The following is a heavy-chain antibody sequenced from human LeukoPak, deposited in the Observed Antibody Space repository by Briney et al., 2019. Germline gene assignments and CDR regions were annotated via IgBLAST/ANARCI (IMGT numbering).Heavy chain of an antibody. CDR1: GGSISDYY. CDR3: ARAPPSGQYYFDY. J-gene: IGHJ4*02. Sequence: SETLSLTCTVSGGSISDYYWTWIRQPAGKGLEWIGRIYITGSTDYNPSLKSRVTMSVDTSKTQFSLRLSSVTAADTAVYYCARAPPSGQYYFDYWDQGTLVTVSS. D-gene: IGHD3-3*01. V-gene: IGHV4-4*07. CDR2: IYITGST.